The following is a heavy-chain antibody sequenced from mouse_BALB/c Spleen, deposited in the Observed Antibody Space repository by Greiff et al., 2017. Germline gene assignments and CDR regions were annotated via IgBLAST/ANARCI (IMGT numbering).Heavy chain of an antibody. CDR3: ARSGGNYLYAMDY. Sequence: EVKLVESGGGLVKPGGSLKLSCAASGFTFSSYAMSWVRQTPEKRLEWVATISSGGSYTYYPDSVKGRFTISRDNAKNTLYLQMSSLRSEDTAMYYCARSGGNYLYAMDYWGQGTSVTVSA. CDR2: ISSGGSYT. V-gene: IGHV5-9-3*01. J-gene: IGHJ4*01. D-gene: IGHD2-1*01. CDR1: GFTFSSYA.